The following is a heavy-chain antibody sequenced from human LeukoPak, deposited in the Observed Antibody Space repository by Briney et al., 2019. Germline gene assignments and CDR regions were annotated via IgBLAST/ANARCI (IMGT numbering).Heavy chain of an antibody. J-gene: IGHJ4*02. CDR2: INPSGGST. V-gene: IGHV1-46*01. Sequence: ATVKVSCKASGYSFISFYIHWVRQAPGQGLEWMGVINPSGGSTAYAQQFQGRVTMTRDTSTSTVYMELSSLRSEDTAVYYCARHSLIGTTPFDYWGQGTLVTVSS. CDR3: ARHSLIGTTPFDY. D-gene: IGHD1-20*01. CDR1: GYSFISFY.